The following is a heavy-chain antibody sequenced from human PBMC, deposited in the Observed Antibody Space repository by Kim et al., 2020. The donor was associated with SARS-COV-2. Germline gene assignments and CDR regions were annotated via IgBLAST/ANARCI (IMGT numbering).Heavy chain of an antibody. CDR2: INTNTGNP. D-gene: IGHD4-17*01. CDR3: ARNMQDYGDWYYYGMDV. J-gene: IGHJ6*02. Sequence: ASVKVSCKAPGYTFSSNAINWVRQAPGQGLEWMGWINTNTGNPTYAQGFTGRFVFSLGTSVSTAYLQISSLKAEDTAVYYCARNMQDYGDWYYYGMDVCG. CDR1: GYTFSSNA. V-gene: IGHV7-4-1*02.